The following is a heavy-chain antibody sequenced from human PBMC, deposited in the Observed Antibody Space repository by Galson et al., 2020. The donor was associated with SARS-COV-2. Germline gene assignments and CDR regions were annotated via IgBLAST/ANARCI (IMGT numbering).Heavy chain of an antibody. CDR1: GGTFSNYA. Sequence: KVSCKASGGTFSNYAISWVRQAPGQGLEWMGGIIPFLGTPNYAQKFQDRVTITTDESTSTAYMELNSLKSDDTAVYYCARGHAHYDNSGYLTGWFDPWGQGSLVTVSS. D-gene: IGHD3-22*01. J-gene: IGHJ5*02. CDR2: IIPFLGTP. V-gene: IGHV1-69*05. CDR3: ARGHAHYDNSGYLTGWFDP.